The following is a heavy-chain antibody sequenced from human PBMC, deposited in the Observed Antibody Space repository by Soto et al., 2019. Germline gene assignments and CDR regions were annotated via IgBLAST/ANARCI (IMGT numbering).Heavy chain of an antibody. CDR2: IIPIFGTP. CDR3: ASPAEPLDTAMLKGLAH. Sequence: QVQLIQSGTEVKKPGSSVNVSCKASGGTFSNNAFIWVRQAPGQGLEWMGGIIPIFGTPNYAQNFQGRLTMTADESSSTACMELNILRSEDTAVYYCASPAEPLDTAMLKGLAHWGQGSLVTVSS. V-gene: IGHV1-69*01. J-gene: IGHJ4*02. CDR1: GGTFSNNA. D-gene: IGHD5-18*01.